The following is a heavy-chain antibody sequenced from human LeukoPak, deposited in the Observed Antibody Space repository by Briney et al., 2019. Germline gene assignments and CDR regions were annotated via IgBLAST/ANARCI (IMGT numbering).Heavy chain of an antibody. V-gene: IGHV4-59*01. D-gene: IGHD3-3*02. J-gene: IGHJ4*02. CDR2: IYYSGST. CDR3: ARLGIYGSGYLDD. CDR1: GGSISGYY. Sequence: PSETLSLTCTVSGGSISGYYWSWIRQPPGKGLEWIGYIYYSGSTNYNPSLKSRVTMSIDTSKNRFSLKMSSLTAADTAVYFCARLGIYGSGYLDDWGQGTLVTVSS.